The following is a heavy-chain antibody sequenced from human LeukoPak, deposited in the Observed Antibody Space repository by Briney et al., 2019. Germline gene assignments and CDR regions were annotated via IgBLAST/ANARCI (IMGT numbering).Heavy chain of an antibody. CDR2: IYYSGST. CDR3: ARAGRHCSGTSCYLNWFDP. Sequence: SETLSLTCTVSGGSISSGDYYWIWIRQPPGKGLEGIGYIYYSGSTYYNPSLKSRVTISVDTSKNQFSLKLSSVTAADTAVYYCARAGRHCSGTSCYLNWFDPWGQGTLVTVSS. V-gene: IGHV4-30-4*01. D-gene: IGHD2-2*01. CDR1: GGSISSGDYY. J-gene: IGHJ5*02.